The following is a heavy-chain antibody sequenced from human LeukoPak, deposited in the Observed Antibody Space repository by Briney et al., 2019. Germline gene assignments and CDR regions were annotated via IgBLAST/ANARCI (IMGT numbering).Heavy chain of an antibody. CDR2: IYYSGST. Sequence: SETLSLTCTVSGGSISSYYWSWIRQPPGKGLEWIGYIYYSGSTNYNPSLKSRVTISVDTSKNQFSLKLSSVTAADTAVYYCARDGPYPHSGSYPYYFDHWGQGTLVTVSS. CDR1: GGSISSYY. V-gene: IGHV4-59*01. J-gene: IGHJ4*02. D-gene: IGHD1-26*01. CDR3: ARDGPYPHSGSYPYYFDH.